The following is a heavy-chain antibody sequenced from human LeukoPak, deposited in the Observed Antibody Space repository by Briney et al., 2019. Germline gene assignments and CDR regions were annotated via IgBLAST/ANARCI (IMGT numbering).Heavy chain of an antibody. CDR1: GFSFSSNW. J-gene: IGHJ6*02. CDR3: ARDFYYYGMDV. CDR2: IKRDGSQK. V-gene: IGHV3-7*01. Sequence: GGSLRLSCAAPGFSFSSNWMGWVRQAPGKGLEWVAHIKRDGSQKYYLDSVKGRFTISRDNAKNSLYLQMNSLRAEDTAVYYCARDFYYYGMDVWGQGTTVTVSS.